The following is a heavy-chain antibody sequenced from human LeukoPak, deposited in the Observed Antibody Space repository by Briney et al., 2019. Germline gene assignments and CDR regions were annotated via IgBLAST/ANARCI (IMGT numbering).Heavy chain of an antibody. V-gene: IGHV4-4*07. CDR2: IYTSGST. D-gene: IGHD4-17*01. J-gene: IGHJ4*02. CDR3: ARDNGDYEYSY. CDR1: GGSISSYY. Sequence: SETLSLTCTVSGGSISSYYCNWIRQPAGKGLQWIGRIYTSGSTNYNPSLKSRVTISVDTSKNQFSLKLSSVTAADTAVYYCARDNGDYEYSYWGQGTLVTVSS.